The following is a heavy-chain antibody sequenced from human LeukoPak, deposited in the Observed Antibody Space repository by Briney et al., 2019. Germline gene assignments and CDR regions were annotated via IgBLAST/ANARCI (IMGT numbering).Heavy chain of an antibody. CDR1: GFTFSSYA. CDR3: ARAPQLYYDFWSGIFDY. V-gene: IGHV3-23*01. CDR2: ISGSGGST. Sequence: GGSLRLSCAASGFTFSSYAMSWVRQAPGKGLEWVSAISGSGGSTYYADSVKGRFTISRDNSKNTLYLQMNSLRAEDTAVYYCARAPQLYYDFWSGIFDYWGQGTLVTVSS. J-gene: IGHJ4*02. D-gene: IGHD3-3*01.